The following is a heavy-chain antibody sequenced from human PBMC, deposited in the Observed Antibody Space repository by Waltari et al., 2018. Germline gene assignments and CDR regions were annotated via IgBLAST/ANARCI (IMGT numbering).Heavy chain of an antibody. V-gene: IGHV3-48*04. CDR2: IAGRGSPI. CDR1: GFSFSSES. J-gene: IGHJ4*02. CDR3: AAAGWSHWFDY. Sequence: EVRLVESGGGLVQPGGSLRLSCAASGFSFSSESMQWGRQAPGQGLEWLSFIAGRGSPIFYADAVKSRFTVSRDNAKDSLYLQMNSLTTDDTAVYYCAAAGWSHWFDYWGRGTLVTVSS. D-gene: IGHD1-26*01.